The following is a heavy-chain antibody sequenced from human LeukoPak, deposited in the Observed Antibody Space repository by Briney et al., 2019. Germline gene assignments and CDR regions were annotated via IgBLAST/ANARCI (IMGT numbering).Heavy chain of an antibody. Sequence: SVKVSCKASGGTFSSYTISWVRQAPGQGLEWMGRIIPILGIANYAQKFQGRVTITADKSTSTAYMELSSLRSEDTAVYYCAAGDIAVAGTPNYYYGMDVWGLGTTVTVSS. CDR1: GGTFSSYT. CDR2: IIPILGIA. J-gene: IGHJ6*02. D-gene: IGHD6-19*01. V-gene: IGHV1-69*02. CDR3: AAGDIAVAGTPNYYYGMDV.